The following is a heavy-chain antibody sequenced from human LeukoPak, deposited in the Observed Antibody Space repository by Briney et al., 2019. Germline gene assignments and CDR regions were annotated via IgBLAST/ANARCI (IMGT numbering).Heavy chain of an antibody. Sequence: GGSLRLSCAASGFTFSDYYMSWIRQAPGKGLEWVSYISSSGSTIYYADSVKGRFTISRDNSKNTLYLQMNSLRAEDTAVYYCARPLYGSGLQPIYFDYWGQGTLVTVSS. CDR1: GFTFSDYY. CDR3: ARPLYGSGLQPIYFDY. J-gene: IGHJ4*02. D-gene: IGHD3-10*01. V-gene: IGHV3-11*04. CDR2: ISSSGSTI.